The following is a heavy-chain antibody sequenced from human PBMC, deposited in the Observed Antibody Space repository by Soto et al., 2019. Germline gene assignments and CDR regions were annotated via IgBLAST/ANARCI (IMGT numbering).Heavy chain of an antibody. CDR2: IKQDGSEK. Sequence: GGSLRLSCAASGFTFSSYWMSWVRQAPGKGLEWVANIKQDGSEKYYVDSVKGRFTISRGNAKNSLYLQMNSLRAEDTAVYYCARDRPKLGSYYYYYMDVWGKGTTVAVSS. J-gene: IGHJ6*03. V-gene: IGHV3-7*01. CDR3: ARDRPKLGSYYYYYMDV. CDR1: GFTFSSYW. D-gene: IGHD7-27*01.